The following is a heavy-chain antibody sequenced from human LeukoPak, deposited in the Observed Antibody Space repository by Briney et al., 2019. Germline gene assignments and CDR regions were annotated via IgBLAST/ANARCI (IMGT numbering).Heavy chain of an antibody. CDR3: ARLERIQLLLDY. J-gene: IGHJ4*02. D-gene: IGHD5-18*01. CDR2: IYYSGST. Sequence: PSETLSLTCTVSGGSISSYYWSWIRQPPGKGLEWIGYIYYSGSTNYNPSLKSRVTISVDTSKNQFSLKLSSVTAADTAVYYCARLERIQLLLDYWGQGTLVTVSS. CDR1: GGSISSYY. V-gene: IGHV4-59*08.